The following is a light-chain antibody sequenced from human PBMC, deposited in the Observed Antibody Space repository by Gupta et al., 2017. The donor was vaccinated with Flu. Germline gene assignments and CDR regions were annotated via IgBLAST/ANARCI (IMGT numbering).Light chain of an antibody. CDR3: SSYTSTNTLV. J-gene: IGLJ3*02. Sequence: QSALTQPASVSGSPEQSITISCTGTSSDVGGYHFVSWYQQHPGKAPKLMIFEVINRPSGVSNRFSGSKSGNTASLTISGLQAEDEADYYCSSYTSTNTLVFGGGTKLTVL. CDR1: SSDVGGYHF. CDR2: EVI. V-gene: IGLV2-14*01.